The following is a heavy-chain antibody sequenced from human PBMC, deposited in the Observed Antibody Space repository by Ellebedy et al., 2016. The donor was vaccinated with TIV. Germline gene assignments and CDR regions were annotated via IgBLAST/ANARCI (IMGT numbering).Heavy chain of an antibody. CDR1: GFTFNNFW. D-gene: IGHD3-10*01. V-gene: IGHV3-7*04. CDR2: ITQNGSDK. CDR3: ARAGRPLDY. Sequence: GESLKISCAASGFTFNNFWMSWVRQTPGKGLEWVANITQNGSDKYYVHSVKGRFTVSRDNTINSLYRQMNSLNTEDTAIYYCARAGRPLDYWGQGTLVTVSS. J-gene: IGHJ4*02.